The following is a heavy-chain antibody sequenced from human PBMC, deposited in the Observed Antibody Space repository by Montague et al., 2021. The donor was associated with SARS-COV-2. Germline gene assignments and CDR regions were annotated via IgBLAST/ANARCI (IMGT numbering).Heavy chain of an antibody. CDR2: INNDNTAT. CDR1: GFTFSSYN. J-gene: IGHJ4*02. CDR3: ARDSRSSGLPFY. D-gene: IGHD6-19*01. V-gene: IGHV3-48*04. Sequence: SLRLSCAASGFTFSSYNMNWVRQAPGKGLEWLSYINNDNTATYYADSVKGRFTISRDNAKNSLYLQMNSLRAEDTAVYYCARDSRSSGLPFYRGQGTLVIVSS.